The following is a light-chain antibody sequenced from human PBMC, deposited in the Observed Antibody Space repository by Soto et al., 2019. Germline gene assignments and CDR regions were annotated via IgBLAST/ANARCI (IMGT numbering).Light chain of an antibody. CDR2: ENN. V-gene: IGLV1-51*02. CDR3: GTWDSSLSAGGV. J-gene: IGLJ1*01. Sequence: QSVLTQPPSVSAAPGQKVTISCSGSSSNIGNNYVSWYQQLPGTAPKLLIYENNKRPSGIPDQFSGSKSGTSATLGITGLQTGDEADYYCGTWDSSLSAGGVFGTGTKLTVL. CDR1: SSNIGNNY.